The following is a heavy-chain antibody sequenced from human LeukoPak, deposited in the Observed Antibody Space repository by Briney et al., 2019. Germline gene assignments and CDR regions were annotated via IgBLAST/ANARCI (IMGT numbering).Heavy chain of an antibody. V-gene: IGHV3-21*06. J-gene: IGHJ4*02. CDR3: VKSPGSGWPV. CDR1: GFTFSSYS. D-gene: IGHD6-19*01. CDR2: ISSSSSYI. Sequence: PGGSLRLSCAASGFTFSSYSMNWVRQAPGKGLEWVSSISSSSSYIYYADSVKGRFTISRDNSKNTLYFEMSSLRVEDTAVYYCVKSPGSGWPVWGQGTLLTVSS.